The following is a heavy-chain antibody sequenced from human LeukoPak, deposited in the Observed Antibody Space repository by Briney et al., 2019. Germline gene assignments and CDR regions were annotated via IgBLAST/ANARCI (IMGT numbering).Heavy chain of an antibody. V-gene: IGHV3-23*01. CDR3: AKVSITMVRGVINWFDP. D-gene: IGHD3-10*01. CDR2: ISGSGGST. Sequence: GGSLRLSCAASGFTFSSYAMSWVRQAPGKGLEWVSAISGSGGSTYYADSVKGRFTISRDNSKNTLHLQMNSLRAEDTAVYYCAKVSITMVRGVINWFDPWGQGTLVTVSS. CDR1: GFTFSSYA. J-gene: IGHJ5*02.